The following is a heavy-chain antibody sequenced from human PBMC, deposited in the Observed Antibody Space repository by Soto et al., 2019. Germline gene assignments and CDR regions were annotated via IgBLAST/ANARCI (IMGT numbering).Heavy chain of an antibody. CDR1: GGSISSGGYS. Sequence: PSETLSLTCAVSGGSISSGGYSWSWIRQPPGKGLEWIGYIYHSGSTYYNPSLKSRVTISVDRSKNQFSLKLSSVTAADTAVYYCARSYVDTAMAGYYYDSSGAPPGWFDPWGQGTLVTVSS. J-gene: IGHJ5*02. D-gene: IGHD3-22*01. CDR3: ARSYVDTAMAGYYYDSSGAPPGWFDP. CDR2: IYHSGST. V-gene: IGHV4-30-2*01.